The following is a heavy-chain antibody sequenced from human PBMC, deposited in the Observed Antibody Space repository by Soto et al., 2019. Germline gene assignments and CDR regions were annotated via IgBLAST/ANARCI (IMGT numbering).Heavy chain of an antibody. Sequence: QLQLQESGPGLVKPSETLSLTCTVSGGSISSSSYYWGWIRQPPGKGLEWIGSIYYSGSTYYNPSLKSRVTISVDTSKNQFSLKLSSVTAADTAVYYCARLNYYYYMDVWGKGTTVTVSS. J-gene: IGHJ6*03. CDR1: GGSISSSSYY. CDR3: ARLNYYYYMDV. V-gene: IGHV4-39*01. CDR2: IYYSGST.